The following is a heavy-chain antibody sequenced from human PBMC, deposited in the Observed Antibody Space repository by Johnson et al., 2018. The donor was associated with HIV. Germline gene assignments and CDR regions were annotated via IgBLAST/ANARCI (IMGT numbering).Heavy chain of an antibody. V-gene: IGHV3-30*02. J-gene: IGHJ3*02. CDR2: IRYDGSNK. CDR3: ARERGIVVVGDALDR. Sequence: QVQLVESGGGVVQPGGSLRLSCAASGFTFSSYGMHWVRQAPGKGLEWVAFIRYDGSNKYYADSVKGRFTISRDNSKNTLYLQMNSLRAEETAVYYCARERGIVVVGDALDRWGQGTMVTVS. CDR1: GFTFSSYG. D-gene: IGHD3-22*01.